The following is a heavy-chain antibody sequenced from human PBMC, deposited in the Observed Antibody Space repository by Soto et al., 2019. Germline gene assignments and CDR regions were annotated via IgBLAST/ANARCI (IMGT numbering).Heavy chain of an antibody. V-gene: IGHV1-18*01. J-gene: IGHJ4*02. CDR1: GYTFTSYG. CDR2: ISAYNGNT. D-gene: IGHD3-16*01. Sequence: QVQLVQSGAEVKKPGASVKVSCKASGYTFTSYGISWVRQAPGQGLEWMGWISAYNGNTNYAQKLQGRVTMTTDTSTSTAYMERRSLRSDDTAVYYCARSLLTLEPYEYVWGSADSLFDYWGQGTLVTVSS. CDR3: ARSLLTLEPYEYVWGSADSLFDY.